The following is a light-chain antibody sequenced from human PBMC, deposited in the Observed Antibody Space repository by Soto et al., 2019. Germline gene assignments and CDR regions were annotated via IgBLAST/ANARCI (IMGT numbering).Light chain of an antibody. Sequence: SHMNKTPSSVSGSVGDRVAITCRASQGIRTWLAWYQQKPGKAPKVLIYAASSLQSGVPSRFSGSGSGTDFTLTISSLQPEDSATYYCQQWNSFPRSIGGGTKV. J-gene: IGKJ4*01. CDR2: AAS. V-gene: IGKV1-12*01. CDR3: QQWNSFPRS. CDR1: QGIRTW.